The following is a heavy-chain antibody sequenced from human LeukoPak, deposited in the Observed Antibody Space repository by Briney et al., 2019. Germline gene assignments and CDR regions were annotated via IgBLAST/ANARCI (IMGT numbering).Heavy chain of an antibody. CDR2: INHSGST. CDR1: GGSFSGYY. J-gene: IGHJ4*02. D-gene: IGHD3-22*01. Sequence: PSETLSLTCAVYGGSFSGYYWSWIRQPPGKGLEWIGEINHSGSTNYNPSLKSRVTISVDTSKNQFSLKLSSVTAADTAVYYCARFYYYDSSGYYPRYFDHWGPGTLVTVSS. V-gene: IGHV4-34*01. CDR3: ARFYYYDSSGYYPRYFDH.